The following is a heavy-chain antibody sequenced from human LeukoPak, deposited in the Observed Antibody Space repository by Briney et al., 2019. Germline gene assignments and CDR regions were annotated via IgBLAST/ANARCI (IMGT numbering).Heavy chain of an antibody. Sequence: GGSLRLSCAASGFTFSSYWMHWVRQAPGKGLVWVSRIKSDESSTDYADSVKGRFTISRDNAKNTLYLQMSSLRAEDTAVYYCARDIRYSGSYCGWGQGTLVTVSS. V-gene: IGHV3-74*01. D-gene: IGHD1-26*01. CDR2: IKSDESST. CDR3: ARDIRYSGSYCG. J-gene: IGHJ4*02. CDR1: GFTFSSYW.